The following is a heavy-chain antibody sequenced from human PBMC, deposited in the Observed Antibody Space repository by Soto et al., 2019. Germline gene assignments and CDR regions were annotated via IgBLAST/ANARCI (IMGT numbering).Heavy chain of an antibody. Sequence: QITLKESGPTLVKPTQTLTLTCTFSGFSLSTSGVGVGWIRQPPGEALEWLAIIFWDDDERYNPSLMTRLTITKDTSKNQVVHTMTNMDPADTATYYCAHRTYCSGGSCYDYWGQGTLVTVSS. V-gene: IGHV2-5*02. D-gene: IGHD2-15*01. J-gene: IGHJ4*02. CDR3: AHRTYCSGGSCYDY. CDR2: IFWDDDE. CDR1: GFSLSTSGVG.